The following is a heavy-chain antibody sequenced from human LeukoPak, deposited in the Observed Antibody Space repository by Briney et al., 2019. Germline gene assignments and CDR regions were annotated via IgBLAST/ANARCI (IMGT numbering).Heavy chain of an antibody. CDR3: AKVQSYYYDSSGYYSFDY. V-gene: IGHV3-23*01. D-gene: IGHD3-22*01. CDR2: ISGSGGST. J-gene: IGHJ4*02. Sequence: GGSLRLSCAASGFTLSSYAMSWVRQAPGKGLEWVSAISGSGGSTYYADSVKGRFTISRDNSKNTLYLQMNSLRAEDTAVYYCAKVQSYYYDSSGYYSFDYWGQGTLVTVSS. CDR1: GFTLSSYA.